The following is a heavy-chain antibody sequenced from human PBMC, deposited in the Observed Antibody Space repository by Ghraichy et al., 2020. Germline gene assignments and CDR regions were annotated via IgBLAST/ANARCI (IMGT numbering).Heavy chain of an antibody. Sequence: SVKVSCKASGGTFSSYAISWVRQAPGQGLEWMGGIIPIFGTANYAQKFQGRVTITADKSTSTAYMELSSLRSEDTAVYYCARDALPMVQGVRFWYFDLWGRGTLVTVSS. CDR2: IIPIFGTA. D-gene: IGHD3-10*01. J-gene: IGHJ2*01. CDR1: GGTFSSYA. CDR3: ARDALPMVQGVRFWYFDL. V-gene: IGHV1-69*06.